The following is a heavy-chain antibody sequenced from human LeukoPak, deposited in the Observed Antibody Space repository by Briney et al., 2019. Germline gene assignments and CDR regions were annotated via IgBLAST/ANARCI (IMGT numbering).Heavy chain of an antibody. CDR3: ARTLGYGSGSFFDY. CDR2: IIPIFGTA. CDR1: GGTFSSYA. J-gene: IGHJ4*02. Sequence: ASVKVSCTASGGTFSSYAISWVRQAPGQGLEWMGGIIPIFGTANYAQKFQGRVTITADESTSTAYMELSSLRSEDTAVYYCARTLGYGSGSFFDYWGQGTLVTVSS. D-gene: IGHD3-10*01. V-gene: IGHV1-69*13.